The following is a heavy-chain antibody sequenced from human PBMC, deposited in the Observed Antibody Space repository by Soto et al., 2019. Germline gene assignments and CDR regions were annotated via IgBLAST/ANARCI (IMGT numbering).Heavy chain of an antibody. CDR3: AKDPRQMVLMGYAI. CDR1: GFTFSSYA. V-gene: IGHV3-23*01. D-gene: IGHD2-8*01. Sequence: PGGSLRLSCAASGFTFSSYAMSWVRQAPGKGLEWVSAISGSGGSTYYADSVKGRFTISRDNSKNTLYLQMNSLRAEDTAVYSCAKDPRQMVLMGYAIWGQGTLDPVPP. J-gene: IGHJ4*02. CDR2: ISGSGGST.